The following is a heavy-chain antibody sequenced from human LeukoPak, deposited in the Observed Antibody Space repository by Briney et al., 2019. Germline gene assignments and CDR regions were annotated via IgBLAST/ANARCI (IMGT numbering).Heavy chain of an antibody. Sequence: SETLSLTCTVSGGSLSSGEYYWGWLRQPPGKGREWIGYIYYSGSTYYNPSLKSRVTISVDTSKNQFSLKLSSVTAADTAVYYCARFERGYSGSEGIDYWGQGTLVTVSS. CDR1: GGSLSSGEYY. D-gene: IGHD5-12*01. V-gene: IGHV4-30-4*01. J-gene: IGHJ4*02. CDR3: ARFERGYSGSEGIDY. CDR2: IYYSGST.